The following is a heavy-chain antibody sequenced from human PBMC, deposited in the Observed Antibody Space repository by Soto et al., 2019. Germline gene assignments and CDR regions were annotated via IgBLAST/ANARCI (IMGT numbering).Heavy chain of an antibody. CDR3: ARDQPGYSYGYGLGY. CDR1: GFTFSSYW. J-gene: IGHJ4*02. V-gene: IGHV3-74*01. Sequence: GGSLRLSCAASGFTFSSYWMHWVRQAPGKGLVWVSRINSDGSSTSYADSVKGRFTISRDNAKNTLYLQMNSLRAEDTAVYYCARDQPGYSYGYGLGYWGQGTLVTVSS. CDR2: INSDGSST. D-gene: IGHD5-18*01.